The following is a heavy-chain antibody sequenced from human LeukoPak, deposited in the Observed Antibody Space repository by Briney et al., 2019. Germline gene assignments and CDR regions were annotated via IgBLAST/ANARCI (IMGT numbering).Heavy chain of an antibody. V-gene: IGHV1-46*01. D-gene: IGHD6-13*01. J-gene: IGHJ4*02. CDR3: ATDRSSWSPFDY. CDR1: GYTFTGYY. Sequence: GASVKVSCKASGYTFTGYYMHWVRQAPGQGLEWMGIINPSGGSTSYAQKFQGRVTMTRDTSTSTVYMELSSLRSEDTAVYYCATDRSSWSPFDYWGQGTLVTVSS. CDR2: INPSGGST.